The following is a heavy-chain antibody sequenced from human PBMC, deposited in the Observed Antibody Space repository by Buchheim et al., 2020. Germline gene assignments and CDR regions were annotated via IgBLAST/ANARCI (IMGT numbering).Heavy chain of an antibody. CDR2: INHSGST. J-gene: IGHJ4*02. CDR3: ARGYSYGYATYDY. D-gene: IGHD5-18*01. CDR1: GGSFSGYY. V-gene: IGHV4-34*01. Sequence: QVQLQQWGAGLLKPSETLSLTCAVYGGSFSGYYWSWIRQPPGKGLEWIGEINHSGSTNYNPSLKRRVTISVDTSKNHFSLKLSSVTAADTAVYYCARGYSYGYATYDYWGQGTL.